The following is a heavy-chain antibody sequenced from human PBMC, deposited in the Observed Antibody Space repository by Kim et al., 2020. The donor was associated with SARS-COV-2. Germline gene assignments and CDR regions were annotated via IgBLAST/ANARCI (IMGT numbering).Heavy chain of an antibody. V-gene: IGHV3-21*01. Sequence: GGSLRLSCAASGFTFSSYSMNWVRQAPGKGLEWVSSISSSSSYIYYADSVKGRFTISRDNAKNSLYLQMNSLRAEDTAVYYCARGGNGISCNWNRDAFDIWGQGTMVTVSS. CDR1: GFTFSSYS. CDR3: ARGGNGISCNWNRDAFDI. D-gene: IGHD1-20*01. J-gene: IGHJ3*02. CDR2: ISSSSSYI.